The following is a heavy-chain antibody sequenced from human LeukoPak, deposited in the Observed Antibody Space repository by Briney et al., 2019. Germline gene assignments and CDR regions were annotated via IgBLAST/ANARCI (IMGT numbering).Heavy chain of an antibody. Sequence: PGRSLRLSCAASGFTFSSYGMHWVRQAPGKGLEWVAVISYDGSNKYYADSVKGRFTISRDNSKNTLYLQMNSLRAEDTAVYYCATGHSNFDYWGQGTLVTVSS. CDR2: ISYDGSNK. CDR1: GFTFSSYG. V-gene: IGHV3-30*03. D-gene: IGHD2/OR15-2a*01. J-gene: IGHJ4*02. CDR3: ATGHSNFDY.